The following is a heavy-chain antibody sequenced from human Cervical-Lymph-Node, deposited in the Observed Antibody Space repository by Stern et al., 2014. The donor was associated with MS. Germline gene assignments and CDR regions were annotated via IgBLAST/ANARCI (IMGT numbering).Heavy chain of an antibody. Sequence: VQLVQSGAEVKQPGASVKVSCKASGYTFTSYGISWVRQAPGPGLEWLGWISPYNGNTNYAQKLQGRFTLTTDTSTSTAYMELRSLRSDDTAVYYCATTGSSSSGWFDPWGQGTLVAVSS. J-gene: IGHJ5*02. CDR1: GYTFTSYG. CDR2: ISPYNGNT. D-gene: IGHD6-6*01. V-gene: IGHV1-18*01. CDR3: ATTGSSSSGWFDP.